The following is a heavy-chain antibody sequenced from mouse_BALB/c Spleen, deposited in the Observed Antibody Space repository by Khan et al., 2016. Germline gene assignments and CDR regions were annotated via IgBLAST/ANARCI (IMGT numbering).Heavy chain of an antibody. J-gene: IGHJ2*01. CDR3: ARQNYYGYGDY. V-gene: IGHV4-1*02. CDR2: INPDSSTI. Sequence: EVKLLESGGGLVQPGGSLKLSCAASGFDFSRYWMSWVRQAPGKGLEWIGEINPDSSTINYTPSLKDKFLISRDNAKNTLYLQMSKVRAEDTALVYGARQNYYGYGDYWGQGTTLTVSS. CDR1: GFDFSRYW. D-gene: IGHD1-2*01.